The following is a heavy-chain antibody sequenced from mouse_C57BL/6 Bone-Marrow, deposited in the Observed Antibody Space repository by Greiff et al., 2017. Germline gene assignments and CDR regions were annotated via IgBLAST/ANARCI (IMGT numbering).Heavy chain of an antibody. Sequence: QVQLQQSGAELARPGASVKMSCKASGYTFTSYTMHWVKQRPGQGLEWIGYINPSSGYTKYNQKFKDKATLTADKSSSTAYMQLSSLTSEDSAVYYCARNGRRQLRLLAWFAYWGQGTLVTVSA. V-gene: IGHV1-4*01. D-gene: IGHD3-2*02. CDR1: GYTFTSYT. J-gene: IGHJ3*01. CDR2: INPSSGYT. CDR3: ARNGRRQLRLLAWFAY.